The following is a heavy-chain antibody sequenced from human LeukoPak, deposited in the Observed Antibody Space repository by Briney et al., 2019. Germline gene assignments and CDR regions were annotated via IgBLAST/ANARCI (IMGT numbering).Heavy chain of an antibody. CDR1: GGSFSGYY. D-gene: IGHD6-13*01. CDR2: INHSGST. Sequence: SETLSLTCAVYGGSFSGYYWSWIRQPPGKGLEWIGEINHSGSTNYNPSLKSRVTISVDTSKNQFSLKLSSVTAPDTAVYYFARSRWYPYWGQRTLVTVSS. CDR3: ARSRWYPY. J-gene: IGHJ4*02. V-gene: IGHV4-34*01.